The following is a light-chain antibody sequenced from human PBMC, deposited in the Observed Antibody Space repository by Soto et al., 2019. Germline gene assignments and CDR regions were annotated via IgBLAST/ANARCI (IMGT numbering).Light chain of an antibody. V-gene: IGKV1-5*03. Sequence: DIQMTQSPSTLSASVGDRVTITCRASQSISSWLAWYQQKPGKAPKLLIYKASTLESGVPSNFSGSGSGTEFSLTISSLQPDDFATYYCQQYNTYSTFGQGTRLEIK. CDR1: QSISSW. CDR2: KAS. J-gene: IGKJ5*01. CDR3: QQYNTYST.